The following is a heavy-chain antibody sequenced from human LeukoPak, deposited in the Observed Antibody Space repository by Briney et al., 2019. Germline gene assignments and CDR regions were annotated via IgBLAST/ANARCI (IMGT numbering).Heavy chain of an antibody. CDR1: GFTFSSYS. CDR2: ISSSSYI. Sequence: PGGSLRLSCAASGFTFSSYSMNWVRQAPGKGLEWVSSISSSSYIYYADSVKGRFTISRDNAKNSLFLQMNSLRAEDTAMYYCASGGGGSYYYFDYWGQGTLVTVSS. J-gene: IGHJ4*02. CDR3: ASGGGGSYYYFDY. D-gene: IGHD1-26*01. V-gene: IGHV3-21*01.